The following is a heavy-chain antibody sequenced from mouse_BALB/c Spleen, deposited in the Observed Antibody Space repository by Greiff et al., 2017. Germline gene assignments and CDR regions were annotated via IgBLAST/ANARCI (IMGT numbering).Heavy chain of an antibody. Sequence: EVQGVESGGGLVKPGGSLKLSCAASGFTFSSYAMSWVRQTPEKRLEWVASISSGGSTYYPDSVKGRFTISRDNARNILYLQMSSLRSEDTAMYYCARGGSRGAWFAYWGQGTLVTVSA. J-gene: IGHJ3*01. CDR1: GFTFSSYA. V-gene: IGHV5-6-5*01. CDR3: ARGGSRGAWFAY. CDR2: ISSGGST. D-gene: IGHD1-1*01.